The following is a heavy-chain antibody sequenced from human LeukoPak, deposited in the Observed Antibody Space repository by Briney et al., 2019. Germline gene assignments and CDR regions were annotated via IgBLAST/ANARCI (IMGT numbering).Heavy chain of an antibody. Sequence: GGSLRLSCAASGFTFSSYSMNWVRQAPGKGLEWVSSISSSSSYIYYADSVKGRFTISRDNAKNSLYLQMNGLRAEDTAVYYCASFWSGYYSIYWGQGTLVTVSS. D-gene: IGHD3-3*01. CDR1: GFTFSSYS. J-gene: IGHJ4*02. CDR3: ASFWSGYYSIY. CDR2: ISSSSSYI. V-gene: IGHV3-21*01.